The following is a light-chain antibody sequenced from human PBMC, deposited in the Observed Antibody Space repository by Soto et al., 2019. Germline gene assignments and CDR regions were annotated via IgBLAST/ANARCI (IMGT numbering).Light chain of an antibody. J-gene: IGLJ2*01. V-gene: IGLV2-14*01. CDR1: SSDVGGYDY. CDR3: SSYTIWSTPSVV. Sequence: QSALTQPASVSGSPGQSITISCTGTSSDVGGYDYVSWYQQHPGKAPKLMIYDVSNRPSGVSYRFSGSKSGNTASLTISGLQAEDEADYYCSSYTIWSTPSVVFGGGTQLTVL. CDR2: DVS.